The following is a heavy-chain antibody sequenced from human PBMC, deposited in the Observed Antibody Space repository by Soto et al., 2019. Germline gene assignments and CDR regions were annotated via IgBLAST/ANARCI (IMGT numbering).Heavy chain of an antibody. V-gene: IGHV4-34*01. CDR1: GGSFSGYY. J-gene: IGHJ6*02. CDR2: INHSGST. Sequence: SETLSLTCAVYGGSFSGYYWSWIRQPPGKGLEWIGEINHSGSTNYNPSLKSRVTISVDTSKNQFSLKLSSVTAADTAVYYCARGRAEYSSSSALCYYGMDVWGQGTTVTVSS. D-gene: IGHD6-6*01. CDR3: ARGRAEYSSSSALCYYGMDV.